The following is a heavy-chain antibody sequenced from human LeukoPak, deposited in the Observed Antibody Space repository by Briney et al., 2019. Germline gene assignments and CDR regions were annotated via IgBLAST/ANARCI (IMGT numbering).Heavy chain of an antibody. Sequence: GGSLRLSCAASGFTFSSYAMNWVRQAPGKGLEWVSTISGGGGSTYYTDSVKGRFTISRDNSRNTLFLQMNSLRAEDTAVYYCARSLGPSHFDYWGQGTLVTVSS. CDR3: ARSLGPSHFDY. CDR1: GFTFSSYA. D-gene: IGHD2-2*01. CDR2: ISGGGGST. J-gene: IGHJ4*02. V-gene: IGHV3-23*01.